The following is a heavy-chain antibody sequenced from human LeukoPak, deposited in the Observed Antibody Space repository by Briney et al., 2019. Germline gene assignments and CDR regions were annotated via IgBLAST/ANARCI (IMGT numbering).Heavy chain of an antibody. J-gene: IGHJ6*03. CDR1: GFTFSSYG. CDR3: AKVEQQRYMGSYYYYMDV. Sequence: GGSLRLSCAASGFTFSSYGMHWVRQAPGKGLEWVAFIRYDGSNKYYADSVKGRFTISRDNSKNTLYLQMNSLRAEDTAVYYCAKVEQQRYMGSYYYYMDVWGKGTTVTVSS. V-gene: IGHV3-30*02. D-gene: IGHD6-13*01. CDR2: IRYDGSNK.